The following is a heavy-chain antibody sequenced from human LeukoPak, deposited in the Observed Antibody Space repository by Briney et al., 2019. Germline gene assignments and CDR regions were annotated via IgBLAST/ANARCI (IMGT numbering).Heavy chain of an antibody. J-gene: IGHJ6*02. V-gene: IGHV3-11*01. D-gene: IGHD3-10*01. CDR3: AREVIIFPDYYYYGLDV. CDR1: GFTLSTNA. Sequence: GGSLRLSCLTSGFTLSTNAMSWVRQAPGKGLEWISYISRSGDTLYYADSVEGRFTISRDNAKNSVYLQMNSLRAEDTAVYYCAREVIIFPDYYYYGLDVWGQGTTVTVSS. CDR2: ISRSGDTL.